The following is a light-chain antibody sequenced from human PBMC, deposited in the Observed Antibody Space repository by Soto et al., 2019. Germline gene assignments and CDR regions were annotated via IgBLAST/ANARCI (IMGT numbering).Light chain of an antibody. V-gene: IGLV1-40*01. J-gene: IGLJ2*01. CDR1: SSNIGAGYD. CDR2: GNS. Sequence: QSVLTQPPSVSGAPGQRVTISCTGSSSNIGAGYDVHWYQQLPGTAPKLLIYGNSNRPSGVPDRFSGSKSGTSASLDITGLQAEDEADYYCQSYDSRLSGSRVFGGGTKLTVL. CDR3: QSYDSRLSGSRV.